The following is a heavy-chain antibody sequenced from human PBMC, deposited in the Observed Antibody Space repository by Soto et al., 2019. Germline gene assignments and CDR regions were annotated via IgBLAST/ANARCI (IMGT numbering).Heavy chain of an antibody. Sequence: PGGSLRLSCAASGFTFSSYAMNWVRQAPGRGLEWVSTITASGITPYYADSVKGRFTISRDNSKNTLYLQMNSLRADDTAVYYCAKRIEWELHYWGQGTLVTVSS. CDR3: AKRIEWELHY. D-gene: IGHD1-26*01. CDR1: GFTFSSYA. J-gene: IGHJ4*02. V-gene: IGHV3-23*01. CDR2: ITASGITP.